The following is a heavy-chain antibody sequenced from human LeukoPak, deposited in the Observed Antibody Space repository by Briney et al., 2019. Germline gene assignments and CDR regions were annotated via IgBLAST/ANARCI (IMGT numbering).Heavy chain of an antibody. J-gene: IGHJ5*02. CDR3: VRIPNGANFPNWFDP. CDR1: GFSFSFSS. V-gene: IGHV3-21*01. Sequence: GGSLRPSCAASGFSFSFSSMNWVRQAPGKGLEWVSSINSGSDHKHYAGSVKGRFTVSRDNAKNSLYLQMNSLRVEDTAVYYCVRIPNGANFPNWFDPWGQGTLVTVSS. D-gene: IGHD4/OR15-4a*01. CDR2: INSGSDHK.